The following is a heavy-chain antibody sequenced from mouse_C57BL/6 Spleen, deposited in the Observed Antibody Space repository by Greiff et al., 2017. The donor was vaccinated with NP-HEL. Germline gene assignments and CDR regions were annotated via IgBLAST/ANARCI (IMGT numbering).Heavy chain of an antibody. V-gene: IGHV1-55*01. Sequence: QVHVKQPGAELVKPGASVKMSCKASGYTFTSYWITWVKQRPGQGLEWIGDIYPGSGSTNYNEKFKSKATLTVDTSSSTAYMQLSSLTSEDSAVYYCARFITTALDYWGQGTTLTVSS. J-gene: IGHJ2*01. D-gene: IGHD1-1*01. CDR2: IYPGSGST. CDR1: GYTFTSYW. CDR3: ARFITTALDY.